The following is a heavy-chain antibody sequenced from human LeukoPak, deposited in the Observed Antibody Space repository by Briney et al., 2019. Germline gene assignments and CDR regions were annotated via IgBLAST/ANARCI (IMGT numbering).Heavy chain of an antibody. J-gene: IGHJ4*02. D-gene: IGHD4-23*01. Sequence: SETLSLTCTVSGGSISSSSYYWGWIRQPPGKGLEWIGSIYYSGSTYYNPSLKSRVTISVDTSKNQFSLKLSSVTAADTAVYYCARDSRLWATTVVSAVDYWGQGTLVTVSS. CDR1: GGSISSSSYY. V-gene: IGHV4-39*07. CDR2: IYYSGST. CDR3: ARDSRLWATTVVSAVDY.